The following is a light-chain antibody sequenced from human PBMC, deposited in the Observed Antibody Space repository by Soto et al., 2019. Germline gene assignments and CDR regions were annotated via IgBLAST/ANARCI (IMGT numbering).Light chain of an antibody. Sequence: DIQMTQSPSSLSASVGDGVTLTCQASQDISNYLNWYQQKLGKAPKLLIYDASNLETGAPSSFSGSGSGTDFTFTISRLQPEDIATYYCQQYSHLITFGQGTRLEIK. CDR2: DAS. CDR3: QQYSHLIT. J-gene: IGKJ5*01. V-gene: IGKV1-33*01. CDR1: QDISNY.